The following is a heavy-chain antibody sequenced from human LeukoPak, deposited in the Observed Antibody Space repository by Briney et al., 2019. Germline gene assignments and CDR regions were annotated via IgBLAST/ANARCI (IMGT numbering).Heavy chain of an antibody. Sequence: SETLSLTCTVSGGPISSSSYYWGWIRPPPGKGLEWIGCIYYSGSTHYHPSLKSRVRISVDTSKNQFPLTLSSATAADTAVFYCARGGWYSASRQEGNWFAPWGQGTLVTVSS. V-gene: IGHV4-39*06. J-gene: IGHJ5*02. CDR3: ARGGWYSASRQEGNWFAP. CDR1: GGPISSSSYY. D-gene: IGHD6-13*01. CDR2: IYYSGST.